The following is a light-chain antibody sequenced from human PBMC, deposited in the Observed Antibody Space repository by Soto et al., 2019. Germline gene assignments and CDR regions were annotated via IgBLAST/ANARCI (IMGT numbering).Light chain of an antibody. CDR1: QSIGKH. CDR3: QQGYSSAIT. Sequence: DIQITQSPSSLSASVGDTVTMTCRASQSIGKHLNWYQQKPGKAPKFLIYSVSSLQSGVPSRFSGSGSGTDFTLTINSLQPEDFATYYCQQGYSSAITFGQGTKVDIK. CDR2: SVS. J-gene: IGKJ1*01. V-gene: IGKV1-39*01.